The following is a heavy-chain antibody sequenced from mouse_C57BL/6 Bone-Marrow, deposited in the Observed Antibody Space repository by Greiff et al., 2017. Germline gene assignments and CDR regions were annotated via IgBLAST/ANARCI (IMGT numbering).Heavy chain of an antibody. CDR1: GFNIKDDY. CDR3: TRIAY. V-gene: IGHV14-4*01. Sequence: VQLQQSGAELVRSGASVKLSCTASGFNIKDDYMHWVKQRPEQGLEWIGWIDPENGDTEYASNFQGKATITVDTSSNTAYLQLSSLTSEDTAVYYCTRIAYWGQGTLVTDSA. CDR2: IDPENGDT. J-gene: IGHJ3*01.